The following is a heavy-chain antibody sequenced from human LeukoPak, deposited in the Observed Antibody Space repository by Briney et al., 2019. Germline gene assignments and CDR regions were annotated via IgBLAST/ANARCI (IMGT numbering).Heavy chain of an antibody. J-gene: IGHJ4*02. D-gene: IGHD3-22*01. Sequence: QPGGSLRLSCAASGFTFSSYSMNWVRQAPGKGLEWVSYISSSSSTIYYADSVKGRFTISRDNAKNSLHLQMNSLRAEDTAVYYCARGDGYSGYFFWGQGTLVTVSS. CDR3: ARGDGYSGYFF. V-gene: IGHV3-48*01. CDR2: ISSSSSTI. CDR1: GFTFSSYS.